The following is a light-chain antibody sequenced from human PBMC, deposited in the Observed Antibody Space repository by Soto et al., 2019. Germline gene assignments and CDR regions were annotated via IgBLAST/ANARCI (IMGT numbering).Light chain of an antibody. CDR3: SSYTSSSTYV. Sequence: QSVLTQPASVSGSPGQSITISCTGNSSDVGSYNYVSWYQQHPGKAPKVMIYEVSNRPSGVSNRFSGSKSGNTASLTISGLQAEDEADYYCSSYTSSSTYVLGTGTKVTVL. J-gene: IGLJ1*01. CDR2: EVS. V-gene: IGLV2-14*01. CDR1: SSDVGSYNY.